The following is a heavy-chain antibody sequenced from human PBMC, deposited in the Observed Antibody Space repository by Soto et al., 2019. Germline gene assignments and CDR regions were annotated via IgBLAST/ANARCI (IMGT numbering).Heavy chain of an antibody. Sequence: TSETLSLTCTVSGGSISSGDYYWSWIRQPPGKGLEWIGYIYYSGSTYYNPSLKSRVTISVDTSKNQFSLKLSSVTAADTAVYYCARDHVVAATYYYYGMDVWGQGTTVTVSS. D-gene: IGHD2-15*01. V-gene: IGHV4-30-4*01. CDR2: IYYSGST. CDR3: ARDHVVAATYYYYGMDV. CDR1: GGSISSGDYY. J-gene: IGHJ6*02.